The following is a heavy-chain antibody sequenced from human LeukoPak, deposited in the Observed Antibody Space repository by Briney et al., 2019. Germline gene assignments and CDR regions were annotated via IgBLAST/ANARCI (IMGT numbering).Heavy chain of an antibody. CDR2: ISWNSGSI. J-gene: IGHJ6*03. CDR3: AKAVGATYNYMDV. V-gene: IGHV3-9*03. Sequence: PGGSLRPSCAASGFTFDDYAMHWVRQAPGKGLEWVSGISWNSGSIGYADSVKGRFTISRDNAKSSLYLQMNSLRTEDMAFYYCAKAVGATYNYMDVWGNGTTVTVSS. CDR1: GFTFDDYA. D-gene: IGHD1-26*01.